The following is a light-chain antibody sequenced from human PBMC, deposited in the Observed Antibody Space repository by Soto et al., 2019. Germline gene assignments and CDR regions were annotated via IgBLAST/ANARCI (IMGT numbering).Light chain of an antibody. CDR3: QQYGSSPWT. CDR2: GAS. J-gene: IGKJ1*01. V-gene: IGKV3-20*01. Sequence: EIVLTQSPGTLSLSPGERATLSCRASQSVSSSFLAWYQQKPGQAPRLLIYGASIRATGIPDRFSGSGSGTDFTLTISRVEPEDFAVYYCQQYGSSPWTFGQGTKVEIK. CDR1: QSVSSSF.